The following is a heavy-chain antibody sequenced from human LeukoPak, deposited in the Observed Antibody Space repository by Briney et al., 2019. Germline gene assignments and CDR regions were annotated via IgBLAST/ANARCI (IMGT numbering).Heavy chain of an antibody. D-gene: IGHD3-10*01. CDR2: INPNSGGT. CDR1: GYTFTGYY. CDR3: ARVRYYGSGSYDWFDP. V-gene: IGHV1-2*02. J-gene: IGHJ5*02. Sequence: ASVKVSCKASGYTFTGYYVHWVRQAPGQGLEWMGWINPNSGGTNYAQKFQGRVTMTRDTSISTAYMELSRLRSDDTAAYYCARVRYYGSGSYDWFDPWGQGTLVTVSS.